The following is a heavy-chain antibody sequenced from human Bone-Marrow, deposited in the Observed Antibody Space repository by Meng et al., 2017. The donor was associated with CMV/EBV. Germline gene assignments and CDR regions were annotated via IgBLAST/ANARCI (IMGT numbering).Heavy chain of an antibody. J-gene: IGHJ6*02. CDR2: INPNSGGT. CDR3: AGSVPAASYYYGMDV. D-gene: IGHD2-2*01. Sequence: ASVKVSCKASGYTFTGYYMHWVRQAPGQGLEWMGWINPNSGGTNYAQKFQGRVTMTRDTSISTAYMELSRLRSDDTAVYYCAGSVPAASYYYGMDVWGQGTTVNGSS. CDR1: GYTFTGYY. V-gene: IGHV1-2*02.